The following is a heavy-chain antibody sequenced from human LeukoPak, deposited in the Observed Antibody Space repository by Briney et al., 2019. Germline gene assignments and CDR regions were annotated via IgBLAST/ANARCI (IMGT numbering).Heavy chain of an antibody. D-gene: IGHD1-1*01. J-gene: IGHJ1*01. Sequence: SETLSLTCTVSGGSISSYYWSWIRQPPGEGLEYIGYIYYSGSTNYNPSLKSRVTISVDTSKNQFSLKLSSVNAADTAVYYCACTGTTGIIYAKYFQHWGQGTLVTVSS. CDR3: ACTGTTGIIYAKYFQH. CDR1: GGSISSYY. CDR2: IYYSGST. V-gene: IGHV4-59*01.